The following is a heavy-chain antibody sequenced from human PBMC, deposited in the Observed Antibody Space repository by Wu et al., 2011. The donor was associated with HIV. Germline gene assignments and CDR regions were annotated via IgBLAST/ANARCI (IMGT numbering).Heavy chain of an antibody. CDR3: ARGIPYYYESSGYSSTPYYFDY. V-gene: IGHV1-69*05. D-gene: IGHD3-22*01. J-gene: IGHJ4*02. CDR2: IIPIFDTA. CDR1: GFTITSYG. Sequence: QVQLVQSWAEVRKSGASVKVSCSFSGFTITSYGIHWVQQSPGQGLEWMGGIIPIFDTANYAQKFQGRVTITTDESTSTAYMELSSLRSEDTAVYYCARGIPYYYESSGYSSTPYYFDYWGQGTLVTVSS.